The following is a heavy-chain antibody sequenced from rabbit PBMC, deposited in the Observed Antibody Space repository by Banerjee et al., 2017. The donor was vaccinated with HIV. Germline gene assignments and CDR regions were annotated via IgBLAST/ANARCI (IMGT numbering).Heavy chain of an antibody. V-gene: IGHV1S43*01. Sequence: ASWVNGRFTISRGTSLNTVDLKMTSLTAADTATYFCARGVLVVVAPTRLDLWGPGTLVTVS. CDR3: ARGVLVVVAPTRLDL. J-gene: IGHJ3*01. D-gene: IGHD8-1*01.